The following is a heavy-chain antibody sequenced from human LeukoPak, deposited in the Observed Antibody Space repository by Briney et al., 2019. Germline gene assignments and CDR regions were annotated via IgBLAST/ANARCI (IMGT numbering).Heavy chain of an antibody. CDR1: GFTFSSYS. CDR2: ISSSSSYI. CDR3: VPQSGSYPRAHI. D-gene: IGHD1-26*01. Sequence: PGGSLRLSCAASGFTFSSYSMNWVRQAPGKGLEWVSSISSSSSYIYYADSVKGRFTISRDNAKNSLYLQMNSLRAEDTAVYYCVPQSGSYPRAHIWGQGTMVTVSS. J-gene: IGHJ3*02. V-gene: IGHV3-21*01.